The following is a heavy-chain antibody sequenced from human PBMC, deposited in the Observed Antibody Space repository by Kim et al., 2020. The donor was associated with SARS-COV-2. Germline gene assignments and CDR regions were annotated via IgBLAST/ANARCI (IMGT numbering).Heavy chain of an antibody. CDR3: ARQIAAAGSEIDY. V-gene: IGHV3-30*04. CDR1: GFTFISYV. Sequence: GGSLRLSCAASGFTFISYVMHWVRQAPGKGLEWVAVISYDGSNKYYADSVKGRFTISRDNSKKTLYLQMNSLRAEDTAVYYCARQIAAAGSEIDYWGQGTLVTVSS. D-gene: IGHD6-13*01. J-gene: IGHJ4*02. CDR2: ISYDGSNK.